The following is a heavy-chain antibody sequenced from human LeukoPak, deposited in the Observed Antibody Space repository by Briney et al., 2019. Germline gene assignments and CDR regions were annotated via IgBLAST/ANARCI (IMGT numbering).Heavy chain of an antibody. CDR3: ARDDYAVTTYTGAFDI. CDR1: GGSISSYY. D-gene: IGHD4-17*01. J-gene: IGHJ3*02. Sequence: SETLSLTCTVSGGSISSYYWSWIRQPPGKGLEWIGYIYYSGSTYYNPSLKSRVTISVDTSKNQFSLKLSSVTAADTAVYYCARDDYAVTTYTGAFDIWGQGTMVTVSS. CDR2: IYYSGST. V-gene: IGHV4-59*12.